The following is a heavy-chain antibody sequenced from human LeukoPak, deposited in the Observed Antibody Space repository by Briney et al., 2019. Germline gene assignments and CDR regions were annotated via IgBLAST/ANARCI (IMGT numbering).Heavy chain of an antibody. CDR1: GFTFDDYA. J-gene: IGHJ4*02. CDR2: IRYDGSNK. CDR3: KGDTAMVTSRPGVDY. V-gene: IGHV3-30*02. Sequence: GRSLRLSCAASGFTFDDYAMHWVRQAPGKGLEWVTFIRYDGSNKYYADSVKGRFTISRDNSKNTLYLQMNSLRAEDTAVYYCKGDTAMVTSRPGVDYWGQGTLVTVSS. D-gene: IGHD5-18*01.